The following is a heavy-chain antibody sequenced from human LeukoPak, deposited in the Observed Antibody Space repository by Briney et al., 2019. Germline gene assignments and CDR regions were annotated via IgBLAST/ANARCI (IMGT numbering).Heavy chain of an antibody. V-gene: IGHV4-59*01. CDR2: IYYSGST. CDR3: ASVDTAMSH. Sequence: SETLSLTCTVSGGSISSYYWSWIRQPPGKGLEWIGYIYYSGSTNYNPSLKSRVTISVDTSKNQFSLKLSSVTAADTAVYYCASVDTAMSHWSQGTLVTVSS. J-gene: IGHJ4*02. D-gene: IGHD5-18*01. CDR1: GGSISSYY.